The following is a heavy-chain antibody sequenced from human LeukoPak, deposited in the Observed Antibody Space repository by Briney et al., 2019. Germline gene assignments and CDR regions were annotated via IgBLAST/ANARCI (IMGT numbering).Heavy chain of an antibody. D-gene: IGHD6-6*01. CDR2: IYYSGST. V-gene: IGHV4-59*01. J-gene: IGHJ4*02. CDR1: SGSISNYY. CDR3: ARAGQFISARPITFDY. Sequence: PSETLSLTCTVSSGSISNYYWCWIRQPPGKGLEWIGYIYYSGSTNSNPSLKSRVTISLDTSKNQFSLKLSSVTAADTAVYYCARAGQFISARPITFDYWGQGTLVTASS.